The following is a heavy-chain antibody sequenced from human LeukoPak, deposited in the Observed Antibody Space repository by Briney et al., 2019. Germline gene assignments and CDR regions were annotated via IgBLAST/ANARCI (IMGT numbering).Heavy chain of an antibody. CDR2: IYYRGCT. D-gene: IGHD6-13*01. CDR1: GFSISTSSYY. CDR3: ARSRLRQLVQGFAFDI. J-gene: IGHJ3*02. Sequence: SETLSLTCTVSGFSISTSSYYRGWLRQPPGKGLEWIANIYYRGCTYNNPSLKSITTITANTPNNTFSMKLSSVTAADTAVYYCARSRLRQLVQGFAFDIWGQGTMVTVSS. V-gene: IGHV4-39*07.